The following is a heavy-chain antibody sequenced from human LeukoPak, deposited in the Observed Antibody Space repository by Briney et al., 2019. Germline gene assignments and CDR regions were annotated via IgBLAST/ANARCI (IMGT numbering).Heavy chain of an antibody. CDR3: AKDKDYCSGGSCYYYGMDV. CDR1: GFNFDDYA. J-gene: IGHJ6*02. D-gene: IGHD2-15*01. CDR2: ISWNSGSI. Sequence: GGSLRLSCAASGFNFDDYAMHWVRRAPGKGLECVSGISWNSGSIGYADSVKGRFTISRDNAKNSLYLQMNSLRAEDTALYYCAKDKDYCSGGSCYYYGMDVWGQGTTVTVSS. V-gene: IGHV3-9*01.